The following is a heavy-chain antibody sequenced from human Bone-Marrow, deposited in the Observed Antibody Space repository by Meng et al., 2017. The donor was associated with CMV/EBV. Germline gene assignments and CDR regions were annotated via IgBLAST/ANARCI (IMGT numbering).Heavy chain of an antibody. D-gene: IGHD6-19*01. V-gene: IGHV3-48*04. CDR1: GFTFGTYS. J-gene: IGHJ4*02. Sequence: GGSLRLSCAASGFTFGTYSMNWVRQAPGKGLEWVAYVSDISSTKYYGDSVRGRFSISRDNAKNSLYLQMNSLRAEDTAVYYCARETSGWPHIDYWGQGTLVTVSS. CDR3: ARETSGWPHIDY. CDR2: VSDISSTK.